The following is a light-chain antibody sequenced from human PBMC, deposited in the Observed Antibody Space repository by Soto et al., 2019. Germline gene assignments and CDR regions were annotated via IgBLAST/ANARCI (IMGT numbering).Light chain of an antibody. Sequence: DIQLTQSPSGLAASVGDIVTISCRASQGISSYLAWYQQKPGKARKFLIYEATTLESGVPSRFSGSGSGTEFTLTISSLQPEDFATYYCQQVKSYPLTFGGGTKVDIK. CDR1: QGISSY. CDR2: EAT. V-gene: IGKV1-9*01. J-gene: IGKJ4*01. CDR3: QQVKSYPLT.